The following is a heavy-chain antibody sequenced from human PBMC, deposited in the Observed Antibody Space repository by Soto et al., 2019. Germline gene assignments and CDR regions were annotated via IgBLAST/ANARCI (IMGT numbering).Heavy chain of an antibody. CDR2: INPNSGGT. CDR1: GFTFTGHY. CDR3: ARDVEAGAAFDY. J-gene: IGHJ4*02. V-gene: IGHV1-2*02. D-gene: IGHD6-19*01. Sequence: GASVKVSCKAAGFTFTGHYIHWVRQAPGQGLEWMGWINPNSGGTSYAQKLQGRVTMTTDTSTSTAYMELRSLRSDDTAVYYCARDVEAGAAFDYWGQGTLVTVSS.